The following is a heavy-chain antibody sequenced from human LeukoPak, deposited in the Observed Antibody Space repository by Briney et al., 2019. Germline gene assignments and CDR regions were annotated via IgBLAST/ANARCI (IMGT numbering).Heavy chain of an antibody. D-gene: IGHD3-16*01. CDR3: ARDLDD. Sequence: SETLSLTCTVPGGSISTYYWNWIRQPPGKGLECIGYIYYSGSPSYNPSLRSRVTISVDTSKNQFSLKLSSVTAADTAVYYCARDLDDWGQGTLVTVSS. CDR2: IYYSGSP. V-gene: IGHV4-59*12. CDR1: GGSISTYY. J-gene: IGHJ4*02.